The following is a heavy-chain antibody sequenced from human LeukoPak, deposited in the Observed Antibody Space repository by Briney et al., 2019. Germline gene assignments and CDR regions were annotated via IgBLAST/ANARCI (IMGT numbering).Heavy chain of an antibody. Sequence: PGGSLRLSCAASGFTVSSNYMTWVRQAPGKGLEWVSVIYSGGSTYYADSVTGRFTISRDDSKNTLYLQMNGLGAEDTAVYYCASGLPPGIIDYWGQGTLVTVSS. CDR3: ASGLPPGIIDY. J-gene: IGHJ4*02. D-gene: IGHD1-14*01. CDR1: GFTVSSNY. V-gene: IGHV3-53*01. CDR2: IYSGGST.